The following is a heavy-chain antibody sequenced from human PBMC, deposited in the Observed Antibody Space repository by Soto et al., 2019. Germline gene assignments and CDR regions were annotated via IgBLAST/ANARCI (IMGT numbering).Heavy chain of an antibody. Sequence: GGSLRLSCAASGFTFSSYAMSWVRQAPGKGLEWVSSISPNVGSTYYAGSVKGRFTISRDNSKNTLYLQMNSLRAEDTAIYYCARSGSYSWLPYWGQGTPVTVSS. CDR3: ARSGSYSWLPY. J-gene: IGHJ4*02. CDR2: ISPNVGST. D-gene: IGHD1-26*01. V-gene: IGHV3-23*01. CDR1: GFTFSSYA.